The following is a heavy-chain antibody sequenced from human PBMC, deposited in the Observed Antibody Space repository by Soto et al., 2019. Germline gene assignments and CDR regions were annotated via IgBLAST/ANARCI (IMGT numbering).Heavy chain of an antibody. CDR3: ARRIAATPIYYYYYMDV. D-gene: IGHD6-6*01. V-gene: IGHV3-11*01. Sequence: QVQLVESGGGLVKPGGSLRLSCAASGFTFSDYYMSWIRQAPGKGLEWVSYISSSGSTIYYADSVKGRFTISRDNAKNSLYLKMNSLGAEDTAVYYCARRIAATPIYYYYYMDVWGKGTTVTVSS. CDR2: ISSSGSTI. CDR1: GFTFSDYY. J-gene: IGHJ6*03.